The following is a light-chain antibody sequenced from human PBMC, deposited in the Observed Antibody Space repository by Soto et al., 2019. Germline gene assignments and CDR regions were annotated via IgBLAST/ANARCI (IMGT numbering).Light chain of an antibody. CDR1: QSVGRDY. V-gene: IGKV3D-20*01. CDR3: QQYASSPLT. Sequence: EIVLTQSPATLSLSPGERATLSCGASQSVGRDYLAWYQQKPGLAPRLLIHGASIRATGIPDRFSGSGSGTDFSLIINRLEPEDFAVYFCQQYASSPLTFGVGTEVEIK. J-gene: IGKJ4*01. CDR2: GAS.